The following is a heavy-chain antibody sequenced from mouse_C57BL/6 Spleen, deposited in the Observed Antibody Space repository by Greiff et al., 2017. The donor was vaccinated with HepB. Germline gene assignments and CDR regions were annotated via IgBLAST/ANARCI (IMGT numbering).Heavy chain of an antibody. J-gene: IGHJ1*03. CDR3: ARGDYYGSSIYWYFDV. CDR1: GYTFTSYD. V-gene: IGHV1-85*01. Sequence: QVQLQQSGPELVKPGASVKLSCKASGYTFTSYDINWVKQRPGQGLEWIGWIYPRDGSTKYNEKFKGKATLTVDTSSSTAYMELHSLTSEDSAVYFCARGDYYGSSIYWYFDVWGTGTTVTVSS. CDR2: IYPRDGST. D-gene: IGHD1-1*01.